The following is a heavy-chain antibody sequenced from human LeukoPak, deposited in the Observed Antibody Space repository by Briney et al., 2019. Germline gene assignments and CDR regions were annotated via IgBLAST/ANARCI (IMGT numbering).Heavy chain of an antibody. CDR3: ARGGYSYGTESRWFDP. CDR1: GYTFTGYC. V-gene: IGHV1-2*02. Sequence: GASVKVSCKASGYTFTGYCMHWVRQAPGQGLEWMGWINPNSGGTNYAQKFQGRVTMTRDTSISTAYMELSRLRSDDTAVYYCARGGYSYGTESRWFDPWGQGTLVTVSS. D-gene: IGHD5-18*01. J-gene: IGHJ5*02. CDR2: INPNSGGT.